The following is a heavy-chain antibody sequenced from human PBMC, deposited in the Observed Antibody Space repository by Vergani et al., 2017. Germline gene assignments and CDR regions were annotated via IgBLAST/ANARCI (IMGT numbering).Heavy chain of an antibody. J-gene: IGHJ6*03. Sequence: QVQLVQSGAEVKKPGASVKVSCKASGYTFTSDGISWVRQAPGQGLEWMGWISAYNGNTNYAQKLQGRVTMTTDTSTRTAYMELRSLRSDDTAVYYCARDRVAAAGTYFYYYYYMDVWGKGTTVTVSS. CDR1: GYTFTSDG. D-gene: IGHD6-13*01. V-gene: IGHV1-18*04. CDR2: ISAYNGNT. CDR3: ARDRVAAAGTYFYYYYYMDV.